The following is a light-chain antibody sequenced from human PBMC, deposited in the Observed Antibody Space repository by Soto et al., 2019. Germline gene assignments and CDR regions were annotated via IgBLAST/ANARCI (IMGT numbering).Light chain of an antibody. CDR3: PQYYSYFAT. Sequence: DIQLTHSPSSLSASVGDKVTITCRASQSIRSYLNWVQQKPGKAPKLLIYDASSLQTGVPSRFSGGGSGTDFSLTISSLQPEDFATHYCPQYYSYFATSGHGTKVDIX. J-gene: IGKJ1*01. V-gene: IGKV1-39*01. CDR2: DAS. CDR1: QSIRSY.